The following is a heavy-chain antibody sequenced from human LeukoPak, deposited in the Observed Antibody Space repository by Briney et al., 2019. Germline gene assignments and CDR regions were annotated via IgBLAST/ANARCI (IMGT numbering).Heavy chain of an antibody. CDR3: ARASLYDNSAYYLDY. Sequence: GGSLRLSCAASGFTFDNYGMTWVRHAPGKGLEWVSGVNWNGGSTVYADCVKGRFTISRDNAKNSLYLQMNSLRAEDTALYYCARASLYDNSAYYLDYWGQGTLVTVSS. D-gene: IGHD3-22*01. CDR1: GFTFDNYG. J-gene: IGHJ4*02. V-gene: IGHV3-20*04. CDR2: VNWNGGST.